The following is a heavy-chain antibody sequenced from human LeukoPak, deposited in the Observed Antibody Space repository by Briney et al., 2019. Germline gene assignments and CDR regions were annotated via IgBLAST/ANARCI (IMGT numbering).Heavy chain of an antibody. V-gene: IGHV3-23*01. D-gene: IGHD3-3*01. CDR1: GFTFSSYA. CDR2: ISGSGGST. J-gene: IGHJ4*02. CDR3: AKESTPYYDFWSGYHREGYFDY. Sequence: GGSLRLSCAASGFTFSSYAMSWVRQAPGKGLEWVSAISGSGGSTYYADSVKGRFTISRDNSKNSLYLQMNSLRTEDTALYYCAKESTPYYDFWSGYHREGYFDYWGQGTLVTVSS.